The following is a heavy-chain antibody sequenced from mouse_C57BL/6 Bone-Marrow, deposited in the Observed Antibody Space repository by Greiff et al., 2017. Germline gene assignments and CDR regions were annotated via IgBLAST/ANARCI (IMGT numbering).Heavy chain of an antibody. CDR1: GFTFSSYG. D-gene: IGHD1-1*01. Sequence: EVKLMESGGDLVKPGGSLKLSCAASGFTFSSYGMSWVRQTPDKRLEWVATISSGGSYTYYPDSLKGRFTISRDNAKNTLYLQMSSLKSEDTAMYYCARRGYYGSIFYWYFDVWGTGTTVTVSS. J-gene: IGHJ1*03. CDR3: ARRGYYGSIFYWYFDV. CDR2: ISSGGSYT. V-gene: IGHV5-6*02.